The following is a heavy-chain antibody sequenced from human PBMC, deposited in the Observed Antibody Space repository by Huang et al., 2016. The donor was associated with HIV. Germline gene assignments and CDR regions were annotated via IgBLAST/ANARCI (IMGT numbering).Heavy chain of an antibody. Sequence: EVQLVESGGNLIQTGGSLRLACAASGFRFDNSDMYWVRQAPGNGLGWVSSIIWNMANIAYGDSVKVRFPISRDNARNSLYLQMNSLRPDDTALYYCVKGDIVGTANFFDYWGQGTQSPSPQ. V-gene: IGHV3-9*01. D-gene: IGHD1-26*01. CDR3: VKGDIVGTANFFDY. CDR2: IIWNMANI. CDR1: GFRFDNSD. J-gene: IGHJ4*02.